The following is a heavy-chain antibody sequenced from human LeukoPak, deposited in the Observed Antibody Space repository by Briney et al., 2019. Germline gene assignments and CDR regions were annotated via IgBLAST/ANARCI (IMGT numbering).Heavy chain of an antibody. Sequence: GGSLRLSCEGSAFIFSGHWMNWVRQTPGKGLEWVASIKEDGSVRQYVDSVKGRFSISRDNTKGSLFLQLNSLRAEDTAVYYCARDPYYYGSGSYTTLIGNGTDVWGQGTTDTVSS. CDR1: AFIFSGHW. D-gene: IGHD3-10*01. J-gene: IGHJ6*02. V-gene: IGHV3-7*03. CDR2: IKEDGSVR. CDR3: ARDPYYYGSGSYTTLIGNGTDV.